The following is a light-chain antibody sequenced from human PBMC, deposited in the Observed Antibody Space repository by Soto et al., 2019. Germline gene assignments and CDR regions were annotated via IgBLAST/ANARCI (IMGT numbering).Light chain of an antibody. CDR2: KAS. CDR1: QSISTW. CDR3: QQYNSFSRT. J-gene: IGKJ2*01. V-gene: IGKV1-5*03. Sequence: DIQMTQSPSTLSASVGDRVAITCRASQSISTWLAWYQQKSGKAPKLLIYKASTLESGVPSRFSCSGSGTEFPLTISSLQPDDFATYYCQQYNSFSRTFGQGTKLEIK.